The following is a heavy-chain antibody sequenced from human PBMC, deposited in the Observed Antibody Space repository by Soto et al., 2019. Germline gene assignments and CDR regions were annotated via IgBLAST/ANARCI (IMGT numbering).Heavy chain of an antibody. CDR1: GYTFSNYA. Sequence: ASVKVSCKASGYTFSNYAMHWVRQAPGQGLESMGWINAVNGDTKYSQKIQGRVTITRDTSASTAYMELSSLRSEDTAVYYCARNILGGTTDYWGQGTLVTVSS. V-gene: IGHV1-3*01. CDR2: INAVNGDT. CDR3: ARNILGGTTDY. J-gene: IGHJ4*02. D-gene: IGHD1-7*01.